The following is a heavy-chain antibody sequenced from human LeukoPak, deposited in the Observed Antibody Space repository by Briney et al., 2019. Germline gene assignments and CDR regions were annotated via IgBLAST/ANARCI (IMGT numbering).Heavy chain of an antibody. CDR2: IHPSGGGT. D-gene: IGHD6-19*01. CDR3: ARAEWMTSGWFCDF. CDR1: GYTFTSHY. Sequence: ASVKVSCKASGYTFTSHYIHWVRQAPGQGLEWMGIIHPSGGGTSYAQKFQGRVTMTRDMSATTVFMELSSLRSEDTAVYYCARAEWMTSGWFCDFWGQGTLVTVSP. V-gene: IGHV1-46*01. J-gene: IGHJ4*02.